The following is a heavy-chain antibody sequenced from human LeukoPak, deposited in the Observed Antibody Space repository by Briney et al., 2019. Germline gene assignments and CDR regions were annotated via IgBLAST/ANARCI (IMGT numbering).Heavy chain of an antibody. CDR1: GGSISSGSYY. V-gene: IGHV4-61*02. J-gene: IGHJ4*02. CDR2: IYTSGST. D-gene: IGHD3-16*01. Sequence: SETLSLTCTVSGGSISSGSYYWSWIRQPAGKGLEWIGRIYTSGSTNYNPSLKSRVTISVDTSKNQFSLKLSSVTAADTAVYYCAGGKATSDYWGQGTLVTVSS. CDR3: AGGKATSDY.